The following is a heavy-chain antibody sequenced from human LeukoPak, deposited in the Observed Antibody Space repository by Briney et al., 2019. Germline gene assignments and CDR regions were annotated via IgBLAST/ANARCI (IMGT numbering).Heavy chain of an antibody. CDR2: IVQDGSQK. D-gene: IGHD1-26*01. CDR1: GFTFSSHW. Sequence: PGGSLRLSCAASGFTFSSHWMSWVRQAPGKGLEWVANIVQDGSQKYYVDSVKGRFTISRDNGKNSLYLQMNSLRAEDTAVYYCERNEKWGRDYWGQGTLVTVSS. J-gene: IGHJ4*02. V-gene: IGHV3-7*03. CDR3: ERNEKWGRDY.